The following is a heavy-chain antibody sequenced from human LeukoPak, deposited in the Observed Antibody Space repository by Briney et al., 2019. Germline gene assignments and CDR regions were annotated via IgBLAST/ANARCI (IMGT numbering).Heavy chain of an antibody. V-gene: IGHV3-21*01. J-gene: IGHJ3*02. Sequence: PGGSLRLSCAASGFTFSNYTMNWVRQAPGKGLEWVSCITTSSSYIYYADSVKGRFTISRDNAKNSLYLQMNSLRAEDTAVYYCARSTGGDWYAFDIWGQGTMVTVSS. CDR1: GFTFSNYT. CDR3: ARSTGGDWYAFDI. CDR2: ITTSSSYI. D-gene: IGHD2-21*02.